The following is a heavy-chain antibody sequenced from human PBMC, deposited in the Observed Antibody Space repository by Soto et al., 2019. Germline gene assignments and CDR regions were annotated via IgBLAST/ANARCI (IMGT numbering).Heavy chain of an antibody. J-gene: IGHJ4*02. CDR1: GFTFSSYG. CDR2: ISYDGSNK. D-gene: IGHD3-22*01. CDR3: AKGASRLYYYDPEGYFFDY. Sequence: QVQLVESGGGVVQPGRSLRLSCAASGFTFSSYGMHWVRQAPGKGLEWVAVISYDGSNKYYADSVKGRFTISRDNSKNTQYLQMNSLRAEDTAVYYCAKGASRLYYYDPEGYFFDYWGQGTLVTVSS. V-gene: IGHV3-30*18.